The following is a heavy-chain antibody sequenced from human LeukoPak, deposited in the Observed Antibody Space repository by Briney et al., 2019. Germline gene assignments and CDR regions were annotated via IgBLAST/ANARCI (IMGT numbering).Heavy chain of an antibody. CDR2: IWYDGGNI. V-gene: IGHV3-33*01. CDR1: GFSFSTFV. J-gene: IGHJ4*02. D-gene: IGHD6-13*01. CDR3: ARDGDLTKQLATGCFDY. Sequence: PGGSLRLSCAASGFSFSTFVMHWVRQAPGKGLERVALIWYDGGNIFYADSVKGRFTISRDNSKNTLYLQMNSLRDEDTAVYYCARDGDLTKQLATGCFDYWGQGSLVTVSS.